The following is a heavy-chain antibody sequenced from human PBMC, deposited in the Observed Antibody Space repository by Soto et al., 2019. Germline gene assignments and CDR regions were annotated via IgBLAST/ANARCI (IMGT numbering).Heavy chain of an antibody. Sequence: PGGSLRLSCAASGLTFSSYAMHWVRQAPGKGLEWVAVISYDGSNKYYADSVKGRFTISRDNSKNTLYLQMNSLRAEDTAVYYCARDLRDDILTGTYYYYGMDVWGQGTTVTVSS. D-gene: IGHD3-9*01. J-gene: IGHJ6*02. V-gene: IGHV3-30-3*01. CDR1: GLTFSSYA. CDR3: ARDLRDDILTGTYYYYGMDV. CDR2: ISYDGSNK.